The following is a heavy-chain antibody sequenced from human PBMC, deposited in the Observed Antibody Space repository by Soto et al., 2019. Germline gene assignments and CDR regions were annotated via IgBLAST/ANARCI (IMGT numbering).Heavy chain of an antibody. CDR1: GGTFSSYA. CDR3: ARDLGYCSSTSCYENYYGMDV. Sequence: GASVKVSCKASGGTFSSYAISWVRQSPGQGLEWMGGIIPIFGTENYAQKFQGRVTITADESTSTAYMELSRLRSEDTAVYYCARDLGYCSSTSCYENYYGMDVWGQGTTVTVSS. J-gene: IGHJ6*02. CDR2: IIPIFGTE. D-gene: IGHD2-2*01. V-gene: IGHV1-69*13.